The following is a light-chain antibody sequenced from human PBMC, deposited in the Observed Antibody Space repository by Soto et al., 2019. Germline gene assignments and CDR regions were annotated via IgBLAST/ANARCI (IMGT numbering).Light chain of an antibody. Sequence: EIVLTQSPGTLSLSPGERATLSCRASQSVPSNYLAWYQQKPGQAPRLLIYAASSRATGIPDRFSGSGSGTDFTLTITRLEPEDFAVFYCQQYGRSRTFGQGTKVEIK. J-gene: IGKJ1*01. CDR3: QQYGRSRT. CDR2: AAS. V-gene: IGKV3-20*01. CDR1: QSVPSNY.